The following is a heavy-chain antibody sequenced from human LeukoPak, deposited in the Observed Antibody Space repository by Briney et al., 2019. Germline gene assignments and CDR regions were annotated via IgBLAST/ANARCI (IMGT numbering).Heavy chain of an antibody. J-gene: IGHJ5*02. D-gene: IGHD4-11*01. Sequence: PGGSLRLSCVASGFNFSDYAMNWVRQAPGKGLEWVSAISGSGGTTHYADSVKGRFATSRDNSKNTLSLQMSHLRHEDTARYYCAKDRYSNYGNWFDPWGQGTQVTVFS. CDR3: AKDRYSNYGNWFDP. V-gene: IGHV3-23*01. CDR2: ISGSGGTT. CDR1: GFNFSDYA.